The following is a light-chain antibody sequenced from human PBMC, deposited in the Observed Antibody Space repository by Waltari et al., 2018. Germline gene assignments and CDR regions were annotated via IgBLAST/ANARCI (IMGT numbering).Light chain of an antibody. V-gene: IGKV2-30*02. J-gene: IGKJ1*01. CDR2: KVS. CDR3: MQGTHWLGT. Sequence: DVVMTQSPLSLPVTLGQPASISCRSSQSLVHSDGNTYLNWFQQRPGQSPRRLICKVSNRDSGVPDRFSGSGSGTNCTLKISRVEAEDVGVYYCMQGTHWLGTFGQGTKVEIK. CDR1: QSLVHSDGNTY.